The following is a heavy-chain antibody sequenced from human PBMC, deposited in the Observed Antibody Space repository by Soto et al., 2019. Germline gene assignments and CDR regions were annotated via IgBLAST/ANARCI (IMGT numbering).Heavy chain of an antibody. CDR1: GGSISSSSYY. J-gene: IGHJ6*02. Sequence: QLQLQESGPGLVKPSETLSLTCTVSGGSISSSSYYWGWIRQPPGKGLEWIGSIYYSGSTYYNPSLKSRVSISVDTSKNQFSQKLSSVTAADTAVYYCAGLASYYYGMDVRVQGTTVTVSS. CDR2: IYYSGST. CDR3: AGLASYYYGMDV. V-gene: IGHV4-39*01.